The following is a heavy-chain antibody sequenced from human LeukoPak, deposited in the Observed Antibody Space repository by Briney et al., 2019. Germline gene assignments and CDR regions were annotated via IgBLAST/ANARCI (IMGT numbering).Heavy chain of an antibody. D-gene: IGHD6-13*01. Sequence: SETLSLTCAVYGGSFSGYYWSWIRQPPGKGPEWIGEINHSGSTNYNPSLKSRVTISVDTSKNQFSLKLSSVTAADTAVYYCARGQAAAYGYWGQGTLVTVSS. CDR1: GGSFSGYY. CDR3: ARGQAAAYGY. CDR2: INHSGST. J-gene: IGHJ4*02. V-gene: IGHV4-34*01.